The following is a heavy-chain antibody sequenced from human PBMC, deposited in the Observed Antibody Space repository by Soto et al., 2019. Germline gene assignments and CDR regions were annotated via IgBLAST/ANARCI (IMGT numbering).Heavy chain of an antibody. CDR3: ASFGVLERASFDP. J-gene: IGHJ5*02. Sequence: PGESLKISCRGSGYRFASCCIGWVLQMPGKGLEWMGIIYPGDSDTRYSPSFQGQVTISADKSISTAYLQWSSLKASDTAMYYCASFGVLERASFDPWGQGTLVTVSS. D-gene: IGHD1-1*01. V-gene: IGHV5-51*01. CDR1: GYRFASCC. CDR2: IYPGDSDT.